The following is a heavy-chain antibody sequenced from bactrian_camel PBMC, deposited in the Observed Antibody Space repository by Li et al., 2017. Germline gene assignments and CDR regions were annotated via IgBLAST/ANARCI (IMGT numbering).Heavy chain of an antibody. D-gene: IGHD7*01. CDR1: GFTFNSYY. CDR2: IDSSGDIT. V-gene: IGHV3S26*01. Sequence: HVQLVESGGGLVQPGGSLRLSCAASGFTFNSYYMDWVRQAPGKEREGVAGIDSSGDITYENSVKGRFTISKDNFKDTLYLQMNNLKPEDTAVYTCAAGCPFVPSGWNLLDTSSYNYWGQGTQVTVS. CDR3: AAGCPFVPSGWNLLDTSSYNY. J-gene: IGHJ4*01.